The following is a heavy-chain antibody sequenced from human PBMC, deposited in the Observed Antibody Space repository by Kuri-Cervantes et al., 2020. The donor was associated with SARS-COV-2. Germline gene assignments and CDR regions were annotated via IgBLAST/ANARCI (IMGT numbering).Heavy chain of an antibody. Sequence: ASVKVSCKVSGYTLAELSMHWVRQAPGKGLEWMGGFDPEDGETIYAQKFQGRVTMTEDTSTDTAYMELSRLRSDDTAVYYCARDRTGATGPAGDAFDIWGQGTMVTVSS. CDR3: ARDRTGATGPAGDAFDI. J-gene: IGHJ3*02. CDR2: FDPEDGET. D-gene: IGHD6-25*01. V-gene: IGHV1-24*01. CDR1: GYTLAELS.